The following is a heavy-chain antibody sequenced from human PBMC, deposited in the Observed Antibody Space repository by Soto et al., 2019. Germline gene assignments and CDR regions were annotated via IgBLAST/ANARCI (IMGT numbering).Heavy chain of an antibody. CDR3: AHLDTAETQTAAY. V-gene: IGHV3-7*01. J-gene: IGHJ1*01. CDR1: GFIISPYW. Sequence: LRLSGAGSGFIISPYWMSCVQNARGKGLEGVAMINRGASGTHYVDSVKGRFTISRDNAKTSMYLQMNSLRVEDTVVFSCAHLDTAETQTAAYWGQRPLATVSS. D-gene: IGHD2-2*01. CDR2: INRGASGT.